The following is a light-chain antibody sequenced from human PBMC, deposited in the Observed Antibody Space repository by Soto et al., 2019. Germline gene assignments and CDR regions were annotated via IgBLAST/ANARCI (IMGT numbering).Light chain of an antibody. CDR2: AAS. J-gene: IGKJ4*01. CDR3: LQHYIYPLI. Sequence: DIQMPQSPSSLSASVADRVTITCRASQGIRNDLGWYQQKPGKAPERLISAASSLQGGVPSRFSGGGSGTEFTLTISGLQTDDFATYYCLQHYIYPLIFGVGTKVEI. V-gene: IGKV1-17*01. CDR1: QGIRND.